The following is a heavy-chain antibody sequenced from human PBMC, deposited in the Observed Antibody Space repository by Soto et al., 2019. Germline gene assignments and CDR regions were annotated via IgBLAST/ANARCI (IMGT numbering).Heavy chain of an antibody. V-gene: IGHV3-48*01. Sequence: EVQLVESGGGLVQPGGSLRLSCAASGFVFSTYSMNWVRQAPGKGLEWVSYISSSSSTIYYADSVQGRFTISRDNAKNSLYPQVNSLRGEDTAVYYCARPAGRVDYFDYWGQGTLVTVSS. CDR1: GFVFSTYS. J-gene: IGHJ4*02. CDR2: ISSSSSTI. CDR3: ARPAGRVDYFDY. D-gene: IGHD2-15*01.